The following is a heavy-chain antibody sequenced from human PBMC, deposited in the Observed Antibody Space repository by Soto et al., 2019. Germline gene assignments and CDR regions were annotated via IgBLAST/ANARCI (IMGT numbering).Heavy chain of an antibody. CDR1: GYTFTDHY. CDR2: ISAYNGNT. CDR3: AREGAIAAAAHDFDY. V-gene: IGHV1-18*04. Sequence: GASVKVSCKASGYTFTDHYLHWVRQAPGQGLEWMGWISAYNGNTNYAQKLQGRVTMTTDTSTSTAYMELRSLRSDDTAVYYCAREGAIAAAAHDFDYWGQGTLVTVSS. D-gene: IGHD6-13*01. J-gene: IGHJ4*02.